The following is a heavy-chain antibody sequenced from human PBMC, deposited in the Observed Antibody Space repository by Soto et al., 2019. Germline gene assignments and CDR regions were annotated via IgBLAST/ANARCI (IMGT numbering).Heavy chain of an antibody. CDR3: ARFYYDSSGYLPSPYYYYYGMDV. J-gene: IGHJ6*02. V-gene: IGHV3-23*01. Sequence: GGSLRLSCEGSGFTVSSHAMTWIRQAPGKGPEWVSTVTADGGTYYADSVKGRFAMSRDTSENTLYLQMNSLRAEDTAVYYCARFYYDSSGYLPSPYYYYYGMDVWGQGTTVTVSS. CDR2: VTADGGT. CDR1: GFTVSSHA. D-gene: IGHD3-22*01.